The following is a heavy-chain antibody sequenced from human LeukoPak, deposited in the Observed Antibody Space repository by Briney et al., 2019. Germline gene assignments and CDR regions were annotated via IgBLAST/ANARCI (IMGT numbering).Heavy chain of an antibody. CDR3: ARQTGSGLFTLP. D-gene: IGHD3/OR15-3a*01. V-gene: IGHV4-39*01. Sequence: PSETLSLTCTVSGISLSSSNSYWGWLRQPPGKGLEWIGSIYYTGNTYYNASLKSRVTISIDTSKIQISLRLTSVTAADTAMYYCARQTGSGLFTLPGGQGTLVTVSS. J-gene: IGHJ4*02. CDR2: IYYTGNT. CDR1: GISLSSSNSY.